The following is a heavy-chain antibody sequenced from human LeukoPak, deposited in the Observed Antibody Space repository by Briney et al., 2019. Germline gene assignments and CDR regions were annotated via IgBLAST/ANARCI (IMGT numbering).Heavy chain of an antibody. J-gene: IGHJ5*02. D-gene: IGHD3-9*01. V-gene: IGHV4-38-2*02. CDR2: VFHSGNT. CDR1: GYSISSTYC. Sequence: SETLSLTCTVSGYSISSTYCWGWIRQPPGKGLEWVGSVFHSGNTYYNPSLKSRLTISADTSKNQFSLTLTSVTAADTAVYYCARGRSPLRYFDWLLYERAVFDPWGQGTLVTVSS. CDR3: ARGRSPLRYFDWLLYERAVFDP.